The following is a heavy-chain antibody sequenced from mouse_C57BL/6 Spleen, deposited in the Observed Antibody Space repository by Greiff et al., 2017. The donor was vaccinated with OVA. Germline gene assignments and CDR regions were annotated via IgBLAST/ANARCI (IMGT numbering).Heavy chain of an antibody. CDR2: INPNNGGT. CDR3: AAPSFTTVVATPFAY. V-gene: IGHV1-26*01. Sequence: VQLQQSGPELVKPGASVKISCKASGYTFTDYYMNWVKQSHGKSLEWIGDINPNNGGTSYNQKFKGKATLTVDKSSSTAYMELRSLTSEDSAVYYCAAPSFTTVVATPFAYWGQGTLVTVSA. J-gene: IGHJ3*01. CDR1: GYTFTDYY. D-gene: IGHD1-1*01.